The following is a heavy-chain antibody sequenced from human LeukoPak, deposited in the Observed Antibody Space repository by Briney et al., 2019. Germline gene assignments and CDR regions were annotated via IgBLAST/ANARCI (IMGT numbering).Heavy chain of an antibody. CDR3: ARTGLPRSYYYYFYMDV. J-gene: IGHJ6*03. CDR2: INHSGST. D-gene: IGHD1-14*01. V-gene: IGHV4-34*01. CDR1: GGSFSNYY. Sequence: SETLSLTCAVYGGSFSNYYWTWIRQPPGKGLEWIGEINHSGSTNYNPSLKSRVTISVDTSKNQFSLKLSSVTAADTAVYYCARTGLPRSYYYYFYMDVWGKGTTVTVSS.